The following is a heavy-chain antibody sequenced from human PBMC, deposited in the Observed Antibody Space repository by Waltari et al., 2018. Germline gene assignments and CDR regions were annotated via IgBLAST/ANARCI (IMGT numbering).Heavy chain of an antibody. J-gene: IGHJ3*02. CDR2: IYYSGST. CDR3: ARDRADAAFDI. Sequence: QLQLQESGPGLVKLSETLSLTCTVSGGSISSSSYYWGWIRQPPGKGLEWIGSIYYSGSTYYNPSLKSRVTISVDTSKNQFSLKLSSVTAADTAVYYCARDRADAAFDIWGQGTMVTVSS. CDR1: GGSISSSSYY. V-gene: IGHV4-39*07.